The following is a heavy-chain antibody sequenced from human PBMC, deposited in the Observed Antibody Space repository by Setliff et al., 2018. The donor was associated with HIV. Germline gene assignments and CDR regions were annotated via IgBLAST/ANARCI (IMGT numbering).Heavy chain of an antibody. CDR1: GGSISSGSYY. Sequence: PSETLSLTCTVSGGSISSGSYYWSWIRQPPGKGLEWIGSIYYSGSTYYNPSLKSRVTLSVDTSKNQFSLKLNSVTAADTAVYYCARGQPQGGGTYWSAFDIWGQGTMVTVS. J-gene: IGHJ3*02. D-gene: IGHD1-26*01. CDR3: ARGQPQGGGTYWSAFDI. V-gene: IGHV4-39*07. CDR2: IYYSGST.